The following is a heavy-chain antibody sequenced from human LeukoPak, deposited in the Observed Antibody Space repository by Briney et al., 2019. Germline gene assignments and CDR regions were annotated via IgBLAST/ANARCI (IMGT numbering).Heavy chain of an antibody. D-gene: IGHD4-17*01. CDR2: INHSGST. J-gene: IGHJ4*02. V-gene: IGHV4-34*01. Sequence: PSETLSLTCAVYGGSFSGYYWSWIRQPPGKGLEWIGEINHSGSTNYNPSLKSRVTISVDTSKNQFSLKLSSVTAADTAVYYCARHVPDDYGDYGGVWYWGQGTLVTVSS. CDR3: ARHVPDDYGDYGGVWY. CDR1: GGSFSGYY.